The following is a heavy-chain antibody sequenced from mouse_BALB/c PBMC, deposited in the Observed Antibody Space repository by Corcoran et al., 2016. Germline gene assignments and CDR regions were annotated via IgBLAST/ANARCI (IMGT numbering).Heavy chain of an antibody. Sequence: EVQLQQSGAELVKPGASVKLYCTASGFNIKDTYMHWVKQRPEQGLEWIGRIDHANGNTKYDPKFQGKATITADTSSNTAYLQLSSLTSEDTAVYYCANWDWYFDVCGAGTTVTVSS. J-gene: IGHJ1*01. D-gene: IGHD4-1*01. CDR1: GFNIKDTY. CDR3: ANWDWYFDV. V-gene: IGHV14-3*02. CDR2: IDHANGNT.